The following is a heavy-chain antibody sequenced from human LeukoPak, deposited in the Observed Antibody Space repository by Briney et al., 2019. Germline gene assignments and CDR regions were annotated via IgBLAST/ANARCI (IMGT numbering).Heavy chain of an antibody. CDR3: ARGPFEHYFDY. J-gene: IGHJ4*02. Sequence: SETLSLTCTVSGGSISSYYWSWIRQPPGKGLEWIGYIYYSGSTNYNPSLKSRVTISVDTSKNQFSLKLSSVTAADTAVYYCARGPFEHYFDYWGQGTPVTVSS. CDR2: IYYSGST. CDR1: GGSISSYY. V-gene: IGHV4-59*08.